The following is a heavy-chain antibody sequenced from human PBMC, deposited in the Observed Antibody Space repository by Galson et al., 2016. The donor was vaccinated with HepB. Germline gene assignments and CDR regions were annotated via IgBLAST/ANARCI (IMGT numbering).Heavy chain of an antibody. D-gene: IGHD3-9*01. V-gene: IGHV1-46*01. J-gene: IGHJ2*01. CDR3: SRGYYDILTGYSRDWYFDL. CDR2: INPSGGST. CDR1: GYTFTSYY. Sequence: SVKVSCKASGYTFTSYYMHWVRRAPGQGFEWMGIINPSGGSTSSAQKFQGRVTMTRDTSTSTVYMELSSLRSEDTAVYYCSRGYYDILTGYSRDWYFDLWGRRTLVTVSS.